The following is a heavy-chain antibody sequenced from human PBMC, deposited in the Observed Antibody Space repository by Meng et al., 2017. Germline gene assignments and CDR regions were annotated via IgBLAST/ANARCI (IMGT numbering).Heavy chain of an antibody. V-gene: IGHV4-59*01. J-gene: IGHJ4*02. CDR2: IYYSGST. D-gene: IGHD2-15*01. Sequence: SETLSLTCTVSGGSISSYYWSWIRQPPGKGLEWIGYIYYSGSTNYNPSLKSRVTISVDTSKNQFSLKLSAVDAAETAVYNGARVGYCSGGSCYADWGQGTLVTVSS. CDR1: GGSISSYY. CDR3: ARVGYCSGGSCYAD.